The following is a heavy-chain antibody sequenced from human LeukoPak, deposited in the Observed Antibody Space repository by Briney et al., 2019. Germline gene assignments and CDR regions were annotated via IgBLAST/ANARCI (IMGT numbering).Heavy chain of an antibody. D-gene: IGHD2-2*01. J-gene: IGHJ4*02. CDR1: GFTFSSYS. CDR2: ISSSSSYI. CDR3: ARWVYCSSTSCPDDY. Sequence: NPGGSMRLSRAASGFTFSSYSMNWVRQAPGKGLEWVSSISSSSSYIYYADSVKGRFTISRDNAKNSLYLQMNSLRAEDTAVYYCARWVYCSSTSCPDDYWGQGTLVTVSS. V-gene: IGHV3-21*01.